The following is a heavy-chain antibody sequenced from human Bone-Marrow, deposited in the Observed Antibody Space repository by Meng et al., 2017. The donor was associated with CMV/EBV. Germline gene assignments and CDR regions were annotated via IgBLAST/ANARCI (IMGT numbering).Heavy chain of an antibody. V-gene: IGHV4-34*01. CDR3: ARRTIAAAGNFDL. Sequence: SETLSLTCAVYGGSFSGYYWSWIRQPPGKGLEWIGEINHSGSTNYNPSLKSRVTISVDTSKNQFSLKLSSVTAADTAVYYCARRTIAAAGNFDLWGRGTLDTVSS. J-gene: IGHJ2*01. CDR1: GGSFSGYY. D-gene: IGHD6-13*01. CDR2: INHSGST.